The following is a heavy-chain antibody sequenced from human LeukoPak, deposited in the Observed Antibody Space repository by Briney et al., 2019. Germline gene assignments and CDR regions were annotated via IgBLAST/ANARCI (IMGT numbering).Heavy chain of an antibody. CDR2: ISAYNGNT. Sequence: GASVKVSCKASGYTFTSYGISWVRQAPGQGLEWMGWISAYNGNTNYAQKLQGRVTMTTDTSTSTAYMELRSLRSDDTAVYYCARDKGLERRGSDAFDIWGQGTMVTVSS. J-gene: IGHJ3*02. V-gene: IGHV1-18*01. CDR3: ARDKGLERRGSDAFDI. D-gene: IGHD1-1*01. CDR1: GYTFTSYG.